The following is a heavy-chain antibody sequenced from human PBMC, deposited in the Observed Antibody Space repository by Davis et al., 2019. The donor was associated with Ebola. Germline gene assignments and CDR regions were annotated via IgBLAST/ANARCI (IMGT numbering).Heavy chain of an antibody. D-gene: IGHD1-1*01. V-gene: IGHV4-59*12. CDR3: ARGLYPWELDY. CDR1: GGSISSFS. Sequence: SETLSLTCTVSGGSISSFSWSWIRQPPGKGLEWIGYSYDSGNINYNPSLMYRVTMSVDTSKNQFSLKLSSVTAADTAVYYCARGLYPWELDYWGQGILVTVSS. CDR2: SYDSGNI. J-gene: IGHJ4*02.